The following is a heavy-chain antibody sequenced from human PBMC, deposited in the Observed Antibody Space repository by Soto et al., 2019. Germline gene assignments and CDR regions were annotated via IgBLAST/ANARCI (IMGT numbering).Heavy chain of an antibody. CDR2: ISYDGSNK. CDR3: ARFYYDSSGYLPSPYYYYYGMDV. Sequence: GGSLRLSCAASGFTFSSYAMHWVRQAPGKGLEWVAVISYDGSNKYYADSVKGRFTISRDNSKNTLYLQMNSLRAEDTAVYYWARFYYDSSGYLPSPYYYYYGMDVWGQGTTVTVS. V-gene: IGHV3-30-3*01. J-gene: IGHJ6*02. D-gene: IGHD3-22*01. CDR1: GFTFSSYA.